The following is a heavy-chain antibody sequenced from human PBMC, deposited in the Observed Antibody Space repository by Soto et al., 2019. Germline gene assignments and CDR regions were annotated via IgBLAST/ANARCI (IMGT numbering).Heavy chain of an antibody. CDR2: IYYSGST. CDR1: GGSISSYY. J-gene: IGHJ3*02. Sequence: PSETLSLTCTVSGGSISSYYWSWIRQPPGKGLEWIGYIYYSGSTNYNPSLKSRVTISEDTSKNQFSLKLSSVTAADTAVYYCARQQWLVLNAFDIWGQGTMVTVSS. D-gene: IGHD6-19*01. V-gene: IGHV4-59*01. CDR3: ARQQWLVLNAFDI.